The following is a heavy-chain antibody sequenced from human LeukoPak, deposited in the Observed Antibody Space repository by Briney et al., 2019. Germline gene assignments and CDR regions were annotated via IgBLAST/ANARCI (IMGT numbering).Heavy chain of an antibody. V-gene: IGHV3-23*01. D-gene: IGHD2-15*01. CDR3: ARDRCSGGSCFNWFDP. CDR1: GFTFSSYA. Sequence: GGSLRLSCAASGFTFSSYAMSWVRQAPGEGLEWVSVISGSGGSTYYADSVKGRFTISRDNSKNTVYLQMNSLRAEDTAVYYCARDRCSGGSCFNWFDPWGQGTLVTVSS. CDR2: ISGSGGST. J-gene: IGHJ5*02.